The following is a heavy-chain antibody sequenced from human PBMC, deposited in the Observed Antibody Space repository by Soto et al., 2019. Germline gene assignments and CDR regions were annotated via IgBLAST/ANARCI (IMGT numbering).Heavy chain of an antibody. CDR3: ARDVSPADMAFGY. Sequence: EVQLVESGGGLIQPGGSLRLSCAASGFTVSSHYMSWVRQAPGKGLEWVSIIYSGGSTYYADSVNGRSTISRDISKNTMYLQMNSLRAEDTAVYYCARDVSPADMAFGYWGQGTLVTVSS. V-gene: IGHV3-53*01. D-gene: IGHD3-3*01. CDR2: IYSGGST. J-gene: IGHJ4*02. CDR1: GFTVSSHY.